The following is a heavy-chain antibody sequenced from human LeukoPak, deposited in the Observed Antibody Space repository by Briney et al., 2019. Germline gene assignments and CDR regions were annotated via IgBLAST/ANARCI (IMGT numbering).Heavy chain of an antibody. Sequence: GGSLRLSCAGSGFIFNNYAMHWVRQPPGKGLEWVSGISWNSGSIDYADSVKGRFTISRDNAKNSLYLQMNSLRVEDTASYYCAKDNRRHYTSGPNPDSLHWGQGALVTVSS. CDR3: AKDNRRHYTSGPNPDSLH. CDR1: GFIFNNYA. J-gene: IGHJ4*02. V-gene: IGHV3-9*01. CDR2: ISWNSGSI. D-gene: IGHD6-19*01.